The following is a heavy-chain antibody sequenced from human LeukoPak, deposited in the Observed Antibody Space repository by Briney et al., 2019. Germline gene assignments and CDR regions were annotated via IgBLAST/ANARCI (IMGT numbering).Heavy chain of an antibody. J-gene: IGHJ4*02. Sequence: PSETLSLTCTVSGGSISSYYWSWIRQPPGKGLEWIGYIYYSGSTNYNPSLKGRVTISVDTSKNQFSLKLSSVTAADTAVYYCARARSGWYRGCFFDYWGQGTLVTVSS. D-gene: IGHD6-19*01. CDR2: IYYSGST. V-gene: IGHV4-59*12. CDR3: ARARSGWYRGCFFDY. CDR1: GGSISSYY.